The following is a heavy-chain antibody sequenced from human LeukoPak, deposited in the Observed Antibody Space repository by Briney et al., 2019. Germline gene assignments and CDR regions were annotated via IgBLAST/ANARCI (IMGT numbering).Heavy chain of an antibody. CDR1: GFTFISYW. Sequence: GGSLRLSCVASGFTFISYWMTWVRQAPGKGLEWVAQISQDGTESYSVDSVRGRFTISRDNADNTLYLQLNSLRAEDTAVYYCARVSFCPRCHFDYWGQGTLVTVSS. CDR3: ARVSFCPRCHFDY. CDR2: ISQDGTES. D-gene: IGHD2/OR15-2a*01. V-gene: IGHV3-7*02. J-gene: IGHJ4*02.